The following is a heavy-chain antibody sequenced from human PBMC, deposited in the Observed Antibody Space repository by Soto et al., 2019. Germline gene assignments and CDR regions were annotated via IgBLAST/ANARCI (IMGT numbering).Heavy chain of an antibody. V-gene: IGHV1-18*04. J-gene: IGHJ3*02. CDR1: GYTFTSYG. Sequence: ASVKVTCKASGYTFTSYGISWVRQAPGQGLEWMGWISAYNGNTNYAQKLQGRVTMTTDTSTSTAYMELRSLRSDDTAVYYCARGFWSGYYTSGAFDIWGQGTMVTV. CDR3: ARGFWSGYYTSGAFDI. CDR2: ISAYNGNT. D-gene: IGHD3-3*01.